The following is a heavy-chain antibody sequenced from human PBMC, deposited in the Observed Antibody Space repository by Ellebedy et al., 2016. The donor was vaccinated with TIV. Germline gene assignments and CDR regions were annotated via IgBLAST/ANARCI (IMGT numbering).Heavy chain of an antibody. CDR3: AKGLSGWVPGDYGMDV. CDR2: ISWNSGSI. Sequence: GGSLRLXCAASGFTFDDYAMHWVRQAPGKGLEWVSGISWNSGSIGYADSVKGRFTISRDNAKNSLYLQMNSLRAEDTALYYCAKGLSGWVPGDYGMDVWGQGTTVTVSS. D-gene: IGHD2/OR15-2a*01. CDR1: GFTFDDYA. J-gene: IGHJ6*02. V-gene: IGHV3-9*01.